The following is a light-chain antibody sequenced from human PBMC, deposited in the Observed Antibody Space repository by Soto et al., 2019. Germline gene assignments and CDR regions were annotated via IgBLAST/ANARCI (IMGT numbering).Light chain of an antibody. CDR2: DTS. V-gene: IGKV3-11*01. J-gene: IGKJ4*01. Sequence: EIVLTQSPATLSLSPGERATLSFRASQSVSSYLAWYQQKPGLAPMLHIYDTSNRATGIPGRFSGSGSGTDFTLTISSLEPEDVAVYYYQQRNNWPVTFGGGNKVESK. CDR3: QQRNNWPVT. CDR1: QSVSSY.